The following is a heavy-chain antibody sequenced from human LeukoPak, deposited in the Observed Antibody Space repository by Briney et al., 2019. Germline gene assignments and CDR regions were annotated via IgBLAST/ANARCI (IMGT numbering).Heavy chain of an antibody. CDR1: GFSFSSYW. V-gene: IGHV3-7*01. J-gene: IGHJ6*02. D-gene: IGHD3-16*01. CDR2: IKQDGSEK. CDR3: ARHYGYYALDV. Sequence: GGSLRLSCAASGFSFSSYWMSWVRQAPGKGLEWVANIKQDGSEKYYVDSVKGRFTISRDNAKNSLYLQMSSLRAEDTAAYYCARHYGYYALDVWGQGTTVTVSS.